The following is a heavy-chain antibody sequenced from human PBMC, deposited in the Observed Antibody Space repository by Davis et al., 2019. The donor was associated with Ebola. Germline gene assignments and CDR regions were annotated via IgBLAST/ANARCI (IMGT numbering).Heavy chain of an antibody. J-gene: IGHJ6*02. CDR2: ISAYNGNT. D-gene: IGHD6-19*01. CDR3: ARDHSSAYYYYGMDV. Sequence: ASVKVSCKASGGTFSSYAISWVRQAPGQGLEWMGGISAYNGNTNYAQKLQGRVTMTTDTSTSTAYMELSSLRSEDTAVYYCARDHSSAYYYYGMDVWGQGTTVTVSS. V-gene: IGHV1-18*01. CDR1: GGTFSSYA.